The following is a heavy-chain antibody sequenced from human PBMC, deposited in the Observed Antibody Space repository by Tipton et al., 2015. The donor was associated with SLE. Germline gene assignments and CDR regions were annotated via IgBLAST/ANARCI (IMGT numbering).Heavy chain of an antibody. J-gene: IGHJ4*02. CDR3: ARSWSGRREFDY. CDR2: IYYSGST. Sequence: LSLTCTVSGASISSYYWSWIRQPPGKGLEWIGYIYYSGSTNYNPSLKSRVTISVDTSKSQFSLKLSSVTAADTAVYYCARSWSGRREFDYWGPGTLVTVSS. V-gene: IGHV4-59*01. CDR1: GASISSYY. D-gene: IGHD1-26*01.